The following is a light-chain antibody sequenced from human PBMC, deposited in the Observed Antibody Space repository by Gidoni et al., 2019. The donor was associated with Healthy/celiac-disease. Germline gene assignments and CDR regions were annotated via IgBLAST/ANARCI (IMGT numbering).Light chain of an antibody. CDR2: EVS. Sequence: QSALTQPASVSGSPGQSITISCPGTSSDGGGYNYFSWYQQHPGKAPKIMIYEVSNRPSGVSNRFSGSKSGNTASLTISGLQAEDEAEYYCSSYTSSSTGVFGGGTKLTVL. J-gene: IGLJ2*01. V-gene: IGLV2-14*01. CDR3: SSYTSSSTGV. CDR1: SSDGGGYNY.